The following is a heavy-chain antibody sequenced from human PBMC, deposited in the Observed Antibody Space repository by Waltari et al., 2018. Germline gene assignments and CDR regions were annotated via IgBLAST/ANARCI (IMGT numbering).Heavy chain of an antibody. V-gene: IGHV3-74*01. CDR3: ARAYVSYYYDSSGIHDAFDI. Sequence: WVRQAPGKGLVWVSRINSDGSSTSYADSVKGRFTISRDNAKNTLYLQMNSLRAEDTAVYYCARAYVSYYYDSSGIHDAFDIWGQGTMVTVSS. CDR2: INSDGSST. J-gene: IGHJ3*02. D-gene: IGHD3-22*01.